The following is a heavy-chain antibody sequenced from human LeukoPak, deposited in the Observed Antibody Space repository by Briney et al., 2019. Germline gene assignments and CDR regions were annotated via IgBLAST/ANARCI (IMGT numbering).Heavy chain of an antibody. CDR2: IYHSGST. CDR1: GGSISSSNW. Sequence: SGTLSPTCAVSGGSISSSNWWSWVRQPPGKGLEWIGEIYHSGSTNYNPSLKSRVTISVDKSKNQFSLKLSSVTAADTAVYYCARAPRLWFGELLLDYWGQGTLVTVSS. V-gene: IGHV4-4*02. J-gene: IGHJ4*02. CDR3: ARAPRLWFGELLLDY. D-gene: IGHD3-10*01.